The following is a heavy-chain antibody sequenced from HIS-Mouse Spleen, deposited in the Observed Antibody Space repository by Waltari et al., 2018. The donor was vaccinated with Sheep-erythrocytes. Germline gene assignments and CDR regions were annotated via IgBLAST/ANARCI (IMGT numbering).Heavy chain of an antibody. CDR2: MNSDGSSK. CDR1: GFTFSSYW. J-gene: IGHJ4*02. Sequence: EVQLVESGGGLVQPGGSLRLSCAASGFTFSSYWMHWVRQAPGKGLVVVSRMNSDGSSKSYSDYVKGRFTISRDNAKNTLYLQMNSLGAEDTAVYYCARSDIRSSGWLDYWGQGTLVTVSS. CDR3: ARSDIRSSGWLDY. D-gene: IGHD6-19*01. V-gene: IGHV3-74*01.